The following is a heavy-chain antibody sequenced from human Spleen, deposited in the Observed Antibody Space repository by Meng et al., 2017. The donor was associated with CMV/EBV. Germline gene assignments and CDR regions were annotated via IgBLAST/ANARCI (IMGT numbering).Heavy chain of an antibody. V-gene: IGHV3-23*01. J-gene: IGHJ1*01. D-gene: IGHD3-10*01. CDR1: GFTFSRYG. Sequence: GESLKISCAATGFTFSRYGMHWVRQAPGKGPEWVSAISGSGGGTYYADSVKGRFTISRDNSKNTLYLQMNSLRAGDTAVYYCAKERLWSNYFQHWGQGTLVTVSS. CDR3: AKERLWSNYFQH. CDR2: ISGSGGGT.